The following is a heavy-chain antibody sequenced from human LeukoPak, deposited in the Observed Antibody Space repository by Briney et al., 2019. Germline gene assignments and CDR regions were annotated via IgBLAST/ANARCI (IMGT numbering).Heavy chain of an antibody. Sequence: SQTLSLTCVISGDSVSSNSATWNWIRQSPSRGLEWLGRTYYRSKWYNDYAVSVKSRININPDTSRNQLSLLLNSVTPKDTAIYYCAKTYCSGEYCYHFDYWGQGTLVTVSS. V-gene: IGHV6-1*01. CDR3: AKTYCSGEYCYHFDY. CDR1: GDSVSSNSAT. J-gene: IGHJ4*02. D-gene: IGHD2-15*01. CDR2: TYYRSKWYN.